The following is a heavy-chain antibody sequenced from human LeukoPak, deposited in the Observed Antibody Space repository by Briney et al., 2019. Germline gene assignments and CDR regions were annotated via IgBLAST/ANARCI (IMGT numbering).Heavy chain of an antibody. Sequence: SVKVSCKASGGTFSSYAISWVRQAPGQGLEWMGRIIPILGIANYAQKFQGRVTITADKSTSTAYMELSSLRSEDTAVYYCARDLNPFRDSGEFDYWGQGTLVAVSS. V-gene: IGHV1-69*04. J-gene: IGHJ4*02. CDR3: ARDLNPFRDSGEFDY. D-gene: IGHD2-15*01. CDR1: GGTFSSYA. CDR2: IIPILGIA.